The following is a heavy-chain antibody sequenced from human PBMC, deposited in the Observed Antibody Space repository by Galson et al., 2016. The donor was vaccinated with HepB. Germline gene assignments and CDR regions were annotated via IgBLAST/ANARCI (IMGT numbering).Heavy chain of an antibody. J-gene: IGHJ3*02. Sequence: SVKVSCKASGGTFKRFAFSWVRQAPGQGLEWLGGIIPIFRAPKYAQKFQGRVTITADESTSTAYTELSSLRSEDTAVYYCARAGRAWSLVAFDIWGQGTMVTVSS. V-gene: IGHV1-69*13. CDR2: IIPIFRAP. CDR3: ARAGRAWSLVAFDI. D-gene: IGHD6-19*01. CDR1: GGTFKRFA.